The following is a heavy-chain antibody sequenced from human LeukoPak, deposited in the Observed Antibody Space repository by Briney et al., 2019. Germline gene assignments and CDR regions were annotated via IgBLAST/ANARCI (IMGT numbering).Heavy chain of an antibody. V-gene: IGHV4-39*07. CDR2: IYYSGST. Sequence: SETLSLTCTVSGGSISSSSYYWGWLRQPPGKGLEWIGSIYYSGSTYYNPSLKSRVTISVDTSKNQFSLKLSSVTAADTAVYYCASPQGTGAFDIWGQGTMVTVSS. CDR1: GGSISSSSYY. D-gene: IGHD1-1*01. CDR3: ASPQGTGAFDI. J-gene: IGHJ3*02.